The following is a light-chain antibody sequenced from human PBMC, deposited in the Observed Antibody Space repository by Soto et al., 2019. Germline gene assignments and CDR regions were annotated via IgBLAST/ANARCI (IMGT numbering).Light chain of an antibody. CDR3: QQYYSYPRT. V-gene: IGKV1-5*01. J-gene: IGKJ1*01. CDR1: QSIDTW. Sequence: DIQMTQSPSTLSASVGDSVTLTCRASQSIDTWLAWHQQKPGKAPKLLIYAASKLQSGVPSRFSGSGSGTDFTLTISCLQSEDFATYYCQQYYSYPRTFGQGTKVDIK. CDR2: AAS.